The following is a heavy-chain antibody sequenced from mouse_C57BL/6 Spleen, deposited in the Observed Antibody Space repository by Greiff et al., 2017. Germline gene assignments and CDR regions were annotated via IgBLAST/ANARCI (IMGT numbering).Heavy chain of an antibody. CDR2: IYPGSGST. V-gene: IGHV1-55*01. D-gene: IGHD1-1*01. CDR1: GYTFTSYW. J-gene: IGHJ4*01. CDR3: ARADYYGSSYEGDYAMDY. Sequence: VQLQQSGAELVKPGASVKMSCKASGYTFTSYWITWVKQRPGQGLEWIGDIYPGSGSTNYNEKFKSKATLTVYTSSSTAYMQLSSLTSEDSAVYYCARADYYGSSYEGDYAMDYWGQGTSVTVSS.